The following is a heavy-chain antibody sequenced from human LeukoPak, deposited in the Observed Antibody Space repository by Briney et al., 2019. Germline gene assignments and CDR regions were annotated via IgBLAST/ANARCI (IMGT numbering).Heavy chain of an antibody. CDR3: ARHRGYSYGYVDY. J-gene: IGHJ4*02. CDR1: GGSISSSISY. CDR2: IHYSGTT. V-gene: IGHV4-39*01. D-gene: IGHD5-18*01. Sequence: SETLSLTCAVSGGSISSSISYWAWIRQPPGKGLEWIATIHYSGTTYYNPSLRSRVTISVDTSKNQFSLQLSSVTAADTAVYYCARHRGYSYGYVDYWGQGTLVTVSS.